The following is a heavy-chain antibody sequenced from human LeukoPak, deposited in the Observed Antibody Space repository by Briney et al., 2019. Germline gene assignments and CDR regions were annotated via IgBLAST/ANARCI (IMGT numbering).Heavy chain of an antibody. CDR3: ARLQYSSSWYGQDYYYGMDV. V-gene: IGHV4-34*01. CDR1: GGSFSGYY. CDR2: INHSGST. D-gene: IGHD6-13*01. Sequence: SETLSLTCAVYGGSFSGYYWSWIRQPPGKGLEWIGEINHSGSTNYNPSLKSRVTISVDTSKNQFSLKLSSVTAADTAVYYCARLQYSSSWYGQDYYYGMDVWGQGTTVTVSS. J-gene: IGHJ6*02.